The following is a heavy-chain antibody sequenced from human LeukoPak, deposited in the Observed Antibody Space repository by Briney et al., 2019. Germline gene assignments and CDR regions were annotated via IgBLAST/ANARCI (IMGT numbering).Heavy chain of an antibody. CDR2: IILSFGTG. CDR3: ATGGVVATSNYYMDV. J-gene: IGHJ6*03. V-gene: IGHV1-69*06. D-gene: IGHD2-21*01. CDR1: GGTFSSYA. Sequence: ASVKVSFKASGGTFSSYAISWVRQAPGQGLEWMGVIILSFGTGNYAQKFQGRVTITADKYTSTDYMDLSSLRSEDTAVYYCATGGVVATSNYYMDVWGKGTTVTVPS.